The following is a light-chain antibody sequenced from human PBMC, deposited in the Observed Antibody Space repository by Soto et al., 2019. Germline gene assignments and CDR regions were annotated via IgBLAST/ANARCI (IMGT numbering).Light chain of an antibody. CDR1: ETVSSN. Sequence: IVMTQSPATLSVSPGERATLSCRASETVSSNVAWFQQKPGQAPRLLIFGASTRATGIPTRFTGSGSGTEFTLTIDSLQSEDFAVYYCQQYYNWPPYTFGQGTKLEIK. J-gene: IGKJ2*01. V-gene: IGKV3-15*01. CDR2: GAS. CDR3: QQYYNWPPYT.